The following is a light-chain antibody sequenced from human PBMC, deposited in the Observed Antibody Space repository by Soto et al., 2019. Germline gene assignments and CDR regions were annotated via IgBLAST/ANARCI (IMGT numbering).Light chain of an antibody. CDR1: SSDVGAYNY. CDR3: NSYTSSTTLV. J-gene: IGLJ2*01. CDR2: EVS. Sequence: QSALTQPASVSGSPGQSITISCSGTSSDVGAYNYVSWYQQHPGKAPKLMIYEVSNRPSGVSNRFSGSKSGNTASLTISGLQAEDEADYYCNSYTSSTTLVFGGGTKVT. V-gene: IGLV2-14*01.